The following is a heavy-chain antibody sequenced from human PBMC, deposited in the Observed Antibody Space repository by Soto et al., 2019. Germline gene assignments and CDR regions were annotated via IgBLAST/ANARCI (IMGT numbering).Heavy chain of an antibody. V-gene: IGHV4-39*01. J-gene: IGHJ6*03. CDR2: IYYSGST. CDR3: ARGNSSFGGRYYYMDV. Sequence: ASETLSLTCTVSGGSISSSSYYWGWIRQPPGKGLEWIGSIYYSGSTYYNPSLKSRVTISVDTSKNQFSLKLSSVTAADTAVYYCARGNSSFGGRYYYMDVWGKGTTVTVSS. D-gene: IGHD6-6*01. CDR1: GGSISSSSYY.